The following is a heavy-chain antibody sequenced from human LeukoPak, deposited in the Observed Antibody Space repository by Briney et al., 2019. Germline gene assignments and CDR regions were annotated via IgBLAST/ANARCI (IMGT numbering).Heavy chain of an antibody. Sequence: PGTLCLTCTESGGSIISYYWCWIRERVGEGLEWIWRTYTSGGTNYNPSLKSRVTMSVDTSKNQFSLKLSSVTAADTAVYYCARDLGAYYDFWSGYSHNWFDPWGQGTLVTVSS. CDR2: TYTSGGT. CDR3: ARDLGAYYDFWSGYSHNWFDP. CDR1: GGSIISYY. D-gene: IGHD3-3*01. J-gene: IGHJ5*02. V-gene: IGHV4-4*07.